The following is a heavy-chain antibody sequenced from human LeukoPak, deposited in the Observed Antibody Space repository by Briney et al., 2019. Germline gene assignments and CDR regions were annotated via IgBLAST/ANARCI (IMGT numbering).Heavy chain of an antibody. CDR3: ARDGPTYYYDSSGYYDY. D-gene: IGHD3-22*01. CDR1: GFAFNTYA. V-gene: IGHV3-33*08. J-gene: IGHJ4*02. Sequence: GGSLRLSCITSGFAFNTYAMHWVRQAPGKGLEWVAVIWYDGSNKYYADSVKGRFTISRDNSKNTLYLQMNSLRAEDTAVYYCARDGPTYYYDSSGYYDYWGQGTLVTVSS. CDR2: IWYDGSNK.